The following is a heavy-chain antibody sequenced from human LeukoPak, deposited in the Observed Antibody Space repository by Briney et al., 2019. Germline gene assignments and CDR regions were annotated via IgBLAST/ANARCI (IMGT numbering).Heavy chain of an antibody. J-gene: IGHJ4*02. D-gene: IGHD2-15*01. CDR2: ISGSGGST. CDR1: GFTFSSYA. Sequence: GGSLRLSCAASGFTFSSYAMSWVRQAPGKGLEWVSAISGSGGSTYYADSVKGRFTISRDNAKNSLYLQMNSLRAEDTAVYYCAKDGGYCSGGSCSGPFDYWGQGTLVTVSS. V-gene: IGHV3-23*01. CDR3: AKDGGYCSGGSCSGPFDY.